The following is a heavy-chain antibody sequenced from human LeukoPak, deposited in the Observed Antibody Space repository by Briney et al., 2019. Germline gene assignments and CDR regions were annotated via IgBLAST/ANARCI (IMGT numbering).Heavy chain of an antibody. J-gene: IGHJ6*01. CDR1: GYTFTGYY. CDR2: INPNSGGT. D-gene: IGHD3-10*01. CDR3: AHSMVRGVDYYYYGMDV. Sequence: ASVKVSCKASGYTFTGYYMHWVRQAPGQGLEWMGWINPNSGGTNYAQKFQGRVTMTRDTSISPAYMELSRLRSDDTAVYYCAHSMVRGVDYYYYGMDVWGQGTTVTVSS. V-gene: IGHV1-2*02.